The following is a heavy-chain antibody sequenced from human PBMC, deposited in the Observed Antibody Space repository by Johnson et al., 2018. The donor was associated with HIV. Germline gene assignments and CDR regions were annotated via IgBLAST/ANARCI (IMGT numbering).Heavy chain of an antibody. V-gene: IGHV3-33*05. D-gene: IGHD1-26*01. CDR1: GFTFSSYG. CDR3: ARMTSGSYPNI. Sequence: QMLLVESGGGVVQPGGSLRLSCAASGFTFSSYGMHWVRQAPGKGLEWVAVISYDGSNKYYADSVKGRFTISRNNAKNSLYLQMNSLRAEDTAVYYCARMTSGSYPNIWGQGTMVTVSS. CDR2: ISYDGSNK. J-gene: IGHJ3*02.